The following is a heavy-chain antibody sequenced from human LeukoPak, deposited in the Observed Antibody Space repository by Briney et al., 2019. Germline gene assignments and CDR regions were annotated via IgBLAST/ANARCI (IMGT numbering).Heavy chain of an antibody. CDR3: AWPQPYLHYYYYMDV. Sequence: PGGPLRLSCAASGFTFSSYATSWVRQAPGKGLEWVSAITGRGDSTFYADSVKGRFTISRDNSKNTLYLQMNSLRAEDTAVYYCAWPQPYLHYYYYMDVWGKGTTVTVSS. D-gene: IGHD2-2*01. CDR2: ITGRGDST. J-gene: IGHJ6*03. CDR1: GFTFSSYA. V-gene: IGHV3-23*01.